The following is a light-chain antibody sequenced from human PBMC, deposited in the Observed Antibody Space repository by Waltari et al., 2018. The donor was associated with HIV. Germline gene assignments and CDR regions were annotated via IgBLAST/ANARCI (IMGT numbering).Light chain of an antibody. Sequence: QSVLTQSPSASGTPGQTVTISCSGSSSNIGSNYVYWCEQRSGTGPKLPCCRNNPLPSGVPDRFSGSKSGTSASLAISGLRAEDEAHYYCATWTDSLSGVVFGGGTKLRVL. CDR1: SSNIGSNY. J-gene: IGLJ2*01. CDR3: ATWTDSLSGVV. V-gene: IGLV1-47*01. CDR2: RNN.